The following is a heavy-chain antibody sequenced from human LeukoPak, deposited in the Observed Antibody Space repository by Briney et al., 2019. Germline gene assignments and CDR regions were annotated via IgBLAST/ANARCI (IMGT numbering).Heavy chain of an antibody. D-gene: IGHD3-10*01. CDR3: ARVPRITMVRGVIITSSFDY. CDR1: GYTFTSYG. Sequence: GASVKVSCKASGYTFTSYGISWVRQAPGQGLEWMGWISAYNGNTNYAQKLQGRVTMTTDASTSTAYMELRSLRSDDTAVYYCARVPRITMVRGVIITSSFDYWGQGTLVTVSS. V-gene: IGHV1-18*01. CDR2: ISAYNGNT. J-gene: IGHJ4*02.